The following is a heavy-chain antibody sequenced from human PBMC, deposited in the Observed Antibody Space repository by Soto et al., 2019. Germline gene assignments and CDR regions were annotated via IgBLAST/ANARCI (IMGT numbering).Heavy chain of an antibody. J-gene: IGHJ6*02. CDR3: VRENYYYGMDV. Sequence: EVQLVESGGTLVQPGGSLKLSCAASGFDASVNFMTWVRQAPGKGLEWVTAINNAGTTFYADSVKGRFSISRDDYKNTLYLQMNSLRDEDTAMYYWVRENYYYGMDVWGQGTAVTVSS. V-gene: IGHV3-66*01. CDR2: INNAGTT. CDR1: GFDASVNF.